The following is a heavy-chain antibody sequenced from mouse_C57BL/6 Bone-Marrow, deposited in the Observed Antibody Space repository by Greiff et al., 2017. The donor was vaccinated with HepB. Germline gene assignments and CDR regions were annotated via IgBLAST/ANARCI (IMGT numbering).Heavy chain of an antibody. CDR2: IDPSDSET. CDR3: TRCHGSSPYFDY. Sequence: QVQLQQPGAELVRPGSSVKLSCKASGYTFTSYWMHWVKQRPIQGLEWIGNIDPSDSETHYNQKFKDKATLTVDKSSSTAYMQLSSLTSEDSAVYYCTRCHGSSPYFDYWGQGTTLTVSS. J-gene: IGHJ2*01. D-gene: IGHD1-1*01. CDR1: GYTFTSYW. V-gene: IGHV1-52*01.